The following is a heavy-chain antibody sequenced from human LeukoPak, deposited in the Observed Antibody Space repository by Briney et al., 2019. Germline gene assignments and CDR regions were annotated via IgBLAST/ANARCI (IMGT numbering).Heavy chain of an antibody. D-gene: IGHD2-15*01. J-gene: IGHJ6*03. CDR3: ARSFPGYCSGGSCYSFGDYYYYMDV. Sequence: SVKVSCKASGDTFSKYAITWVRQAPGQGLEWMGRIIPIFGTANYAQKFQGRVTITTDESTSTAYMELSSLRSEDTAVYYCARSFPGYCSGGSCYSFGDYYYYMDVWGKGTTVTVSS. CDR2: IIPIFGTA. V-gene: IGHV1-69*05. CDR1: GDTFSKYA.